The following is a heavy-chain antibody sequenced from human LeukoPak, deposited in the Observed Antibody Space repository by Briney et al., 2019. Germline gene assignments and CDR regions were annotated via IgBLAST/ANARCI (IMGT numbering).Heavy chain of an antibody. V-gene: IGHV3-30-3*01. D-gene: IGHD5-18*01. CDR1: GFTFSSYA. Sequence: GGSLRLSCAASGFTFSSYAMHWVRQAPGKGLEWVAVISYDGSNKYYADSVKGRFTISRDNSKNTLYLQMNSLRAEDTAVYHCARDRERYSYGYYFDYWGQGTLVTVSS. CDR2: ISYDGSNK. J-gene: IGHJ4*02. CDR3: ARDRERYSYGYYFDY.